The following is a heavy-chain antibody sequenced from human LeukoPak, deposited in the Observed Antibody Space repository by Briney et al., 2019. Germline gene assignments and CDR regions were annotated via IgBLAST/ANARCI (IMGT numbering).Heavy chain of an antibody. CDR1: GASISSSNW. CDR2: IYHAGTT. V-gene: IGHV4-4*02. Sequence: SETLSLTCAVSGASISSSNWWSWARQPPGKGLEWIGEIYHAGTTNYNPSLKSRVTISVDNSRNQFSLQLTSVTAADTAVYFCLRIYCSSTSCHYFDYWGQGTLVTVSS. D-gene: IGHD2-2*01. J-gene: IGHJ4*02. CDR3: LRIYCSSTSCHYFDY.